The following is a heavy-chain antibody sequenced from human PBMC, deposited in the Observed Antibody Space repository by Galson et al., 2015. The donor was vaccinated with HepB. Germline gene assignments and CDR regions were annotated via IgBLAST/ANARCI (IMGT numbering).Heavy chain of an antibody. CDR2: IWYDGSNK. Sequence: SLRLSCAASGFTFSRYGMHWVRQAPGKGLEWVAVIWYDGSNKHYADSVKGRFTISRDNSKNTLYLQMNSLRAEDTAVYYCARDRRITIFGVVITYGMDVWGQGTTVTVSS. D-gene: IGHD3-3*01. CDR3: ARDRRITIFGVVITYGMDV. J-gene: IGHJ6*02. V-gene: IGHV3-33*01. CDR1: GFTFSRYG.